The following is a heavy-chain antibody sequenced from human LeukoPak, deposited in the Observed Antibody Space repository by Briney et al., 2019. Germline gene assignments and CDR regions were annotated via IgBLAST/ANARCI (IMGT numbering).Heavy chain of an antibody. V-gene: IGHV3-21*01. CDR1: GFTVSSNY. J-gene: IGHJ4*02. D-gene: IGHD5-18*01. CDR2: ISSSSSYI. Sequence: GGSLRLSCAASGFTVSSNYMSWVRQAPGKGLEWVSSISSSSSYIYYADSVKGRFTISRDNAKNSLYLQMNSLRAEDTAVYYCARGLADTASDFDYWGQGTLVTVSS. CDR3: ARGLADTASDFDY.